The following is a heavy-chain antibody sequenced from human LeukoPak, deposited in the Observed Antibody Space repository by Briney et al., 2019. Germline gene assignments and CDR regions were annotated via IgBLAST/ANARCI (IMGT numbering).Heavy chain of an antibody. CDR3: ARERQLGVVDY. J-gene: IGHJ4*02. CDR2: IYYSGST. Sequence: PSETLSLTCTVSGGSISSSSYYWGWIRLPPGKGLEWIGSIYYSGSTYYNPSLKSRVTISVDTSKNQFSLKLSSVTAADTAVYYCARERQLGVVDYWGQGTLVTVSS. CDR1: GGSISSSSYY. V-gene: IGHV4-39*07. D-gene: IGHD3-3*01.